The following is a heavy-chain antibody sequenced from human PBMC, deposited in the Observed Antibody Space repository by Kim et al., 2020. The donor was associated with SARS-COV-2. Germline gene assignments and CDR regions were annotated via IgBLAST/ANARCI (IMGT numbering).Heavy chain of an antibody. J-gene: IGHJ6*01. D-gene: IGHD2-15*01. CDR2: ISYDGSNK. CDR3: ARDRRVVVAATPPYYYYG. CDR1: GFTFSSYA. Sequence: GGSLRLSCAASGFTFSSYAMHWVRQAPGKGLEWVAVISYDGSNKYYADSVKGRFTISRDNSKNTLYLQMNSMRAEDTAVYYCARDRRVVVAATPPYYYYG. V-gene: IGHV3-30*04.